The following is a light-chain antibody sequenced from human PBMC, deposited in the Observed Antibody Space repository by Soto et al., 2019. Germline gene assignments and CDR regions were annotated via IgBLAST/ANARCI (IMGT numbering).Light chain of an antibody. V-gene: IGKV1-5*01. Sequence: DIQMTQSPSTLSASVGDRVTITCRASQSVNSWLAWYQQRPGKAPKLLIYDASTLESGVPSRFSGSGSGTDFTLTISRLEPEDFVVFYCYQYGSTPPTFGQGTKVDI. CDR2: DAS. CDR3: YQYGSTPPT. J-gene: IGKJ1*01. CDR1: QSVNSW.